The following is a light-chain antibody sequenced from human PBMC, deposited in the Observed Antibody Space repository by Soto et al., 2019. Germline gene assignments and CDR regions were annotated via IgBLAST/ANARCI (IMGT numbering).Light chain of an antibody. V-gene: IGLV2-14*01. CDR3: SSYTSSSTLV. J-gene: IGLJ2*01. Sequence: QSVLTQPASMSGSPGQSITISCTGTSSDIGTYNYVSWYQQHPGKVPKLMIYEVSNRPSGVSNRFSGSKSGNTASLTLSGLQAEDEADYYCSSYTSSSTLVFGGGTKLTVL. CDR2: EVS. CDR1: SSDIGTYNY.